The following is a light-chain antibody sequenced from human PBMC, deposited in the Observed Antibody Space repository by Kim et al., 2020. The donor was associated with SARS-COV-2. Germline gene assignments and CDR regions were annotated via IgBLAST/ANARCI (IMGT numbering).Light chain of an antibody. V-gene: IGKV3-15*01. CDR3: QQYSNWPPRIT. CDR2: SAS. CDR1: RVFSSN. J-gene: IGKJ5*01. Sequence: PGERPPPPGGAVRVFSSNLAWYQQNPARAPPPLFYSASPRATGAPARFSGSGSGTEFTLTISSLQSEDFAVYYCQQYSNWPPRITFGQGKRLEIK.